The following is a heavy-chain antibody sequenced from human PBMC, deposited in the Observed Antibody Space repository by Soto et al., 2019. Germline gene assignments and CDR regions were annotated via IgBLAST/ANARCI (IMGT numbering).Heavy chain of an antibody. CDR3: ARDPGYSRGWYDYFDY. D-gene: IGHD6-19*01. CDR1: GDSVSSNSAA. Sequence: QTLSLTCAISGDSVSSNSAAWNWIRQSPSRGLEWLGRTYYRSKWYNDYAVSVKSRITINPDTSKNQFSLQLNSVTPEDTAVYYCARDPGYSRGWYDYFDYWGQGTRVTLSS. V-gene: IGHV6-1*01. CDR2: TYYRSKWYN. J-gene: IGHJ4*02.